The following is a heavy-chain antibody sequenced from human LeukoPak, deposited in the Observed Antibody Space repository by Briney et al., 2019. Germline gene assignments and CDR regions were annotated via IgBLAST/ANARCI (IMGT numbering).Heavy chain of an antibody. CDR1: GYTFTSYD. J-gene: IGHJ4*02. D-gene: IGHD3-10*01. V-gene: IGHV1-8*01. CDR2: MNPNSGNT. Sequence: ASVKVSCKASGYTFTSYDINWVRQATGQGLEWMGWMNPNSGNTGYAQKFQGRDTMTRNTSISTAYMELSSLRSEDTAVYYCARGQKSALTYGSGTYAYYFDYWGQGTLVTVSS. CDR3: ARGQKSALTYGSGTYAYYFDY.